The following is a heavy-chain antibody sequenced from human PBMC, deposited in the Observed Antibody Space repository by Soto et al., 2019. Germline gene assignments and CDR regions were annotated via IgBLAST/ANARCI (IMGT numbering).Heavy chain of an antibody. Sequence: GESLKISCKGSGYSFTSYWIGWVRQMPGKGLEWMGIIYPGDSDTRYSPSFQGQDTISADKSISTAYLQWSSLKASDTAVYYFARGVGSVPAIFDFWGQGTLVPVPQ. D-gene: IGHD2-2*02. CDR3: ARGVGSVPAIFDF. CDR1: GYSFTSYW. J-gene: IGHJ4*02. V-gene: IGHV5-51*01. CDR2: IYPGDSDT.